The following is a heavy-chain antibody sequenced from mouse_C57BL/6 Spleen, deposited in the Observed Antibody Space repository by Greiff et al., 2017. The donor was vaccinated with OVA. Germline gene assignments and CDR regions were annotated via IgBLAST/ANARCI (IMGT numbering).Heavy chain of an antibody. CDR2: IYPGGGYT. CDR1: GYTFTNYW. J-gene: IGHJ4*01. V-gene: IGHV1-63*01. Sequence: VKLMESGAELVRPGTSVKMSCKASGYTFTNYWIGWAKQRPGHGLEWIGDIYPGGGYTNYNEKFKGKATLTADKSSSTAYMQFSSLTSEDSAIYYCARRAANYAMDYWGQGTSVTVSS. D-gene: IGHD6-1*01. CDR3: ARRAANYAMDY.